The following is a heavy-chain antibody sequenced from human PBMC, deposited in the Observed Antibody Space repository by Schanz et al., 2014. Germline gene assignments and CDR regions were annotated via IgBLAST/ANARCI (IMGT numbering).Heavy chain of an antibody. D-gene: IGHD3-16*01. CDR3: ARGPIPIEGVPMDF. CDR1: GFTFISYD. CDR2: AWHDGINR. J-gene: IGHJ4*02. Sequence: QAQLVESGGGVVQPGRSLRLSCVASGFTFISYDIHWVRQAPGKGLEWVAVAWHDGINRYYADSVKGRFTISRDNSKNTLYLEMNSLRAEDTAMYYCARGPIPIEGVPMDFWGQGTLVTVSS. V-gene: IGHV3-33*01.